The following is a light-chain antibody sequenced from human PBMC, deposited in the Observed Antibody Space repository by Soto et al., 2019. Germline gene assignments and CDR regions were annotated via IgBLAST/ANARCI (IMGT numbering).Light chain of an antibody. Sequence: IVLTQSPGTLSLSPGERATLSCRASQSVSSSYLAWYQQKPGQAPRLLIYGASSRANGIPDRFSGSASGTDFTLTISSLQSEDFTVYYCQQYNNWPRTFGQGTKVDIK. CDR3: QQYNNWPRT. J-gene: IGKJ1*01. CDR2: GAS. V-gene: IGKV3-20*01. CDR1: QSVSSSY.